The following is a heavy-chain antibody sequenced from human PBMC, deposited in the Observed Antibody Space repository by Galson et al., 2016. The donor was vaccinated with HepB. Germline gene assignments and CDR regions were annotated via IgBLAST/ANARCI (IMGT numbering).Heavy chain of an antibody. Sequence: SETLSLTCTVSGVSITSNSYYWGWIRQAPGKGLEWIGSMYSSGSTYYSPSLKSRVTISVDTSKKQFSLKLSFVTAADTAIYYCARQQRFCSGGSCLNWFDPWGQGTLVTVSS. CDR1: GVSITSNSYY. D-gene: IGHD2-15*01. CDR2: MYSSGST. V-gene: IGHV4-39*01. J-gene: IGHJ5*02. CDR3: ARQQRFCSGGSCLNWFDP.